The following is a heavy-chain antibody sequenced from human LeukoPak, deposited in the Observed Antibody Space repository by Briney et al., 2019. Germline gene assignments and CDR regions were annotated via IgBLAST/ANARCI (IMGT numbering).Heavy chain of an antibody. J-gene: IGHJ6*02. D-gene: IGHD2-2*01. CDR1: VGSFSGYY. Sequence: SETQSLTCAVYVGSFSGYYWSWLRHPPGKGREWIGEINHSGSTNYNPPLKSRVTISVDTSKNQFSLKLSSVTAADTAVYYCARGGSRMRNQLHQSYYYGMDVWGQGTTVTVSS. V-gene: IGHV4-34*01. CDR3: ARGGSRMRNQLHQSYYYGMDV. CDR2: INHSGST.